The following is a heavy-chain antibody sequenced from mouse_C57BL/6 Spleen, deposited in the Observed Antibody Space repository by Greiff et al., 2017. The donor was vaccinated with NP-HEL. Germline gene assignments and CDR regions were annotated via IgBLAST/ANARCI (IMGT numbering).Heavy chain of an antibody. J-gene: IGHJ2*01. V-gene: IGHV1-15*01. Sequence: QVQLKESGAELVRPGASVTLSCKASGYTFTDYEMHWVKQTPVHGLEWIGAIDPETGGTAYNQKFKGKAILTADKSSSTAYMELRSLTSEDSAVYYCTGGDGSSHGGDYWGQGTTLTVSS. D-gene: IGHD1-1*01. CDR1: GYTFTDYE. CDR2: IDPETGGT. CDR3: TGGDGSSHGGDY.